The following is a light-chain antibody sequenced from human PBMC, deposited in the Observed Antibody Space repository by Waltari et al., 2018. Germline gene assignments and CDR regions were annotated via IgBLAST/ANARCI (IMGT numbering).Light chain of an antibody. CDR3: QQSLRTPYT. CDR1: QTIYSN. Sequence: DIQMTQSPSSLSAPVGDSVTITCRASQTIYSNLNWYQQKPRKAPKLLIYSASHLQSGVPSRFTGSGSGTDFTLTISSLQPEDFATYYCQQSLRTPYTFGQGTKLEIK. V-gene: IGKV1-39*01. CDR2: SAS. J-gene: IGKJ2*01.